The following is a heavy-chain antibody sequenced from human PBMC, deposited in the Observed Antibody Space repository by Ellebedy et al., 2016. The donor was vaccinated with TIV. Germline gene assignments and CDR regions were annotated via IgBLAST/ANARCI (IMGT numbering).Heavy chain of an antibody. CDR3: ARVIGLRNCDGGTCSPPPPLDY. D-gene: IGHD3-16*01. CDR2: ISAYNGNT. CDR1: GYTFTSFG. Sequence: ASVKVSCKASGYTFTSFGISWLRQAPGQGLEWMGWISAYNGNTNYAQKFQGRVTMTTNPSTTTGYMEMSSLRSDDTAVYYCARVIGLRNCDGGTCSPPPPLDYWGQGTLVTVSS. J-gene: IGHJ4*02. V-gene: IGHV1-18*04.